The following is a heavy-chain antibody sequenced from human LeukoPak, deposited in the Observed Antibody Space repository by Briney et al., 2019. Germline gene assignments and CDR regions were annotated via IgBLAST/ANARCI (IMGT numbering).Heavy chain of an antibody. J-gene: IGHJ4*02. D-gene: IGHD2-15*01. CDR3: ARWAYSPTPYFDY. V-gene: IGHV4-34*01. CDR2: INHSGST. Sequence: KSSETLSLTCAVYGGSFSGYYWSWIRQPPGKGLEWIGEINHSGSTNYNPSLKSRVTISVDTSKNQFSLKLSSVTAADTAVYYCARWAYSPTPYFDYWGQGTLVTVSS. CDR1: GGSFSGYY.